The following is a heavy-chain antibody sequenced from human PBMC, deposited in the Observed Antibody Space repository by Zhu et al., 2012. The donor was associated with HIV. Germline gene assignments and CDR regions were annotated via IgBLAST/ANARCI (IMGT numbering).Heavy chain of an antibody. CDR2: IKSQPDGGTA. V-gene: IGHV3-15*01. Sequence: VQLIESGGGFVEPGGSLRLSCSVSGFNFNDAWMTWVRQPPGKGLEWVGRIKSQPDGGTADYSSPARGRFTISRDDATKMMYLQMTQPRKSKTQDVYFCVGGVDYWGPEPGHRLL. CDR1: GFNFNDAW. CDR3: VGGVDY. J-gene: IGHJ4*02. D-gene: IGHD1-26*01.